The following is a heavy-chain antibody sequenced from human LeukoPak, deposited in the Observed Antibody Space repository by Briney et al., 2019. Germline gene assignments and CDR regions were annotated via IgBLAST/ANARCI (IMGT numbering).Heavy chain of an antibody. CDR1: GYTFTSYY. J-gene: IGHJ6*03. CDR3: ARGGLAAAGIVWYYYYMDV. V-gene: IGHV1-46*01. CDR2: INPSGGST. D-gene: IGHD6-13*01. Sequence: ASVKVSCKASGYTFTSYYMHWVRQAPGQGLEWMGIINPSGGSTSYAQKFQGRVTISVDTSKNQFSLKLSSVTAADTAVYYCARGGLAAAGIVWYYYYMDVWGKGTTVTISS.